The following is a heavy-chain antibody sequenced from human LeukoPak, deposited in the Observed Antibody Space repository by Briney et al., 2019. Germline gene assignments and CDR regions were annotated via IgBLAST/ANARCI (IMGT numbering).Heavy chain of an antibody. CDR1: GGSISSGSYY. V-gene: IGHV4-61*01. D-gene: IGHD1-26*01. J-gene: IGHJ3*02. Sequence: SETLSLTCTVSGGSISSGSYYWSWIRQPPGKGLAWIGYIYYSGSTNYNPSLKSRVTISVDTSKNQFSLKLSSVTAADTAVYYCARPSVGATTRDAFDIWGQGTMVTVSS. CDR2: IYYSGST. CDR3: ARPSVGATTRDAFDI.